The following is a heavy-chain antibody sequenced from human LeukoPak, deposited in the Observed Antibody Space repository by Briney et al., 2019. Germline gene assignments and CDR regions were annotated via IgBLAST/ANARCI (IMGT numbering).Heavy chain of an antibody. V-gene: IGHV3-30*18. CDR3: AKGFYYDTSDEDFQH. CDR1: GFTFSSYG. CDR2: ISYDGSNK. Sequence: PGGSLSLSCAASGFTFSSYGLHWVCQAPGKGLEWVSVISYDGSNKYYADSVKGRFTISRDNSKNTLYLQMNSLRAEDTAVYYCAKGFYYDTSDEDFQHWGQGTLVTVSS. J-gene: IGHJ1*01. D-gene: IGHD3-22*01.